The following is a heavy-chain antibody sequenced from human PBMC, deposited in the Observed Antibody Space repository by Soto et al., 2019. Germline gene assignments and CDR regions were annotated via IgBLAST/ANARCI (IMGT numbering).Heavy chain of an antibody. Sequence: AXEALSLPCTVAGCSSDSGASYWSWIRQPPGKGLKWIGYVYYSGTSTSNPFLKRRVTLERDKAENQGSLKINSVPAADTAVYDCARDVSAPPNYFDHWGKGTRVTVSS. V-gene: IGHV4-61*08. CDR2: VYYSGTS. CDR3: ARDVSAPPNYFDH. CDR1: GCSSDSGASY. D-gene: IGHD6-19*01. J-gene: IGHJ4*02.